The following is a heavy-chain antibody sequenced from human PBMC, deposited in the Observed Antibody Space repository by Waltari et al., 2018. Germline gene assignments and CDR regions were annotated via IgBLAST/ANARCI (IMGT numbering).Heavy chain of an antibody. V-gene: IGHV3-66*02. CDR3: AREKPTSDDFWSGREYYFDY. D-gene: IGHD3-3*01. CDR2: IYSGDTT. CDR1: GFNVRRKY. J-gene: IGHJ4*02. Sequence: EVQLVESGGGLVQPGGSLRLSCAVSGFNVRRKYMSWVRQAPGKGLEWISVIYSGDTTYYADSVRGRFTLSRDNSKNTFFLQMDSLRVEDTAIYYCAREKPTSDDFWSGREYYFDYWGQGTLVTVSS.